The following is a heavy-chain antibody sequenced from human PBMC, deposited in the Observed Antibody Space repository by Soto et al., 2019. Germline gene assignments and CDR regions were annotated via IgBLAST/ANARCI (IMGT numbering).Heavy chain of an antibody. V-gene: IGHV3-48*03. CDR3: AREGITMVRGAKVGGMDV. D-gene: IGHD3-10*01. J-gene: IGHJ6*02. CDR1: GFTFSSYE. CDR2: ISSSGSTI. Sequence: GGSLRLSCAASGFTFSSYEMNWVRQAPGKGLEWVSYISSSGSTIYYADSVRGRFTISRDNAKNSLYLQMNSLRAEDTAVYYCAREGITMVRGAKVGGMDVWGQGTTVTVSS.